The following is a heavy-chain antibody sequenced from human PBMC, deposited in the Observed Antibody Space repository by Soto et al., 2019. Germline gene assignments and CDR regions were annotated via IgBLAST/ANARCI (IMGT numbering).Heavy chain of an antibody. V-gene: IGHV4-59*12. CDR3: ARDTDGLHY. J-gene: IGHJ4*02. CDR2: IYYSGST. Sequence: PSETLSLTCTVSGGSISSYYWSWIRQPPGKGLEWIGYIYYSGSTNYNPSLKSRVTISVDNPKNTLYLQMNSLRAEDTAVYYCARDTDGLHYWGQGTLVTVSS. CDR1: GGSISSYY.